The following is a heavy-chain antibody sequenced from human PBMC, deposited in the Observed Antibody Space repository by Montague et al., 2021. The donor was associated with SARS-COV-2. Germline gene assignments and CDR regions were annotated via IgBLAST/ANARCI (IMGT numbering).Heavy chain of an antibody. CDR1: GGSFSGYY. J-gene: IGHJ6*02. Sequence: SETLSLTCAVYGGSFSGYYWSWIRQPPGKGLEWIGEINHSGSTKYNPSLKSRVTISVDTSKNQFSLKLSSVTAADTAVYYCARGSGCSGDSCYSDWDPYYYYGMDVWGQGTTVTVSS. CDR2: INHSGST. CDR3: ARGSGCSGDSCYSDWDPYYYYGMDV. V-gene: IGHV4-34*01. D-gene: IGHD2-15*01.